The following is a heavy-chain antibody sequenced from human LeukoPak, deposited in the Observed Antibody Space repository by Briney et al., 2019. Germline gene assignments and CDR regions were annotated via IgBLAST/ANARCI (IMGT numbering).Heavy chain of an antibody. V-gene: IGHV1-2*04. Sequence: ASVKVSCKASGYTFTGYYMHWVRQAPGQGLEWMGWINPNSGGTNYAQKFQGWVTMTRDTSISTAYMELSSLRSEDTAVYYCARGAYYAFDIWGQGTMVTVSS. CDR1: GYTFTGYY. CDR3: ARGAYYAFDI. J-gene: IGHJ3*02. D-gene: IGHD3-16*01. CDR2: INPNSGGT.